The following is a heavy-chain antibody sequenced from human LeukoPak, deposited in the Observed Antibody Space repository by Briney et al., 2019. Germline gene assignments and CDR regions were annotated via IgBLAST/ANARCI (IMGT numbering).Heavy chain of an antibody. CDR3: AKDSEGAPTYYDFWSGLYY. CDR1: GFTFSSYA. V-gene: IGHV3-30*14. J-gene: IGHJ4*02. CDR2: ISYDGSNK. D-gene: IGHD3-3*01. Sequence: GRSLRLSCAASGFTFSSYAMHWVRQAPGKGLEWVAVISYDGSNKYYADSVKGRFTISRDNSKNTLYLQMNSLRAEDTAVYYCAKDSEGAPTYYDFWSGLYYWGQGTLVTVSS.